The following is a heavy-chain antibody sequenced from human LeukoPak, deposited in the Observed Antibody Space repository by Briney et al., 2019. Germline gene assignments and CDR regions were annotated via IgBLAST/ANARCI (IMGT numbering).Heavy chain of an antibody. CDR2: ISGSGGST. CDR1: GFTFSSYA. CDR3: AKVVDSSGYYYGDYYFDY. J-gene: IGHJ4*02. V-gene: IGHV3-23*01. D-gene: IGHD3-22*01. Sequence: TGGSLRLSCAASGFTFSSYAMSWVRQAPGKGLEWVSAISGSGGSTYYADSVKGRFTISRDNSKNTLYLQMNSLRAEDTAVYYCAKVVDSSGYYYGDYYFDYWGQGTLVTVSS.